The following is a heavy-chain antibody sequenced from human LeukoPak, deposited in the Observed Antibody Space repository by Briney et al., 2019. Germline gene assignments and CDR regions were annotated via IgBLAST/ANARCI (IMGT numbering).Heavy chain of an antibody. CDR1: RFTFSNYG. J-gene: IGHJ4*02. D-gene: IGHD6-6*01. Sequence: GGSVRLSCAASRFTFSNYGMHWVRQAPGKGLEWVAFIRYDLSNKYYADSVKGRFTISRGNSKNTLYLQMNSLRGEDTAVYYCGKHDSSFSYWRQGTMVTVCS. V-gene: IGHV3-30*02. CDR3: GKHDSSFSY. CDR2: IRYDLSNK.